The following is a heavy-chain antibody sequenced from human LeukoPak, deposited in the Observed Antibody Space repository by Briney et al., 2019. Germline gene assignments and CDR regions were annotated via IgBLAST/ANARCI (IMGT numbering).Heavy chain of an antibody. Sequence: ASVKVSCKASGFTFTGYYTHWVRQAPGQGLEWMGWINPNSGGTNYAQKFQGWVTMTRDTSISTAYMELSRLRSDDTAVYYCARTRDYYDSSGYVDAFDIWSQGTMVTVSS. J-gene: IGHJ3*02. D-gene: IGHD3-22*01. V-gene: IGHV1-2*04. CDR2: INPNSGGT. CDR1: GFTFTGYY. CDR3: ARTRDYYDSSGYVDAFDI.